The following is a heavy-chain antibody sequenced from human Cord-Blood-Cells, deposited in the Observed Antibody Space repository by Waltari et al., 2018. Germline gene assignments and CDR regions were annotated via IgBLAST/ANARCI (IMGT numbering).Heavy chain of an antibody. CDR3: ARQRNGDYVFDY. CDR1: GGSISRYS. V-gene: IGHV4-59*08. CDR2: IYYSGST. Sequence: QVQLQASGPGLVKPSETLPLTCTASGGSISRYSSSWIRQPPGKGLEWLGYIYYSGSTNYNPSLKSRVTISVDTSKNQFSLKLSSVTAADTAVYYCARQRNGDYVFDYWGQGTLVTVSS. J-gene: IGHJ4*02. D-gene: IGHD4-17*01.